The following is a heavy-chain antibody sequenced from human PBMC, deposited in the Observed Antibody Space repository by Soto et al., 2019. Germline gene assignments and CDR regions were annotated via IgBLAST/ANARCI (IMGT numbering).Heavy chain of an antibody. D-gene: IGHD6-6*01. CDR1: GFPFSGYA. Sequence: EVQLLESGGGLVQPGGSLRLSCVASGFPFSGYAMSWVRQAPGKGLVWVSAITATGVSIYYADSVRGRFTISRDNSKNTRYRQMSRLRAEDTARYYGAKASTPYSSSYDFDYWGRGALVTVSS. V-gene: IGHV3-23*01. J-gene: IGHJ4*02. CDR2: ITATGVSI. CDR3: AKASTPYSSSYDFDY.